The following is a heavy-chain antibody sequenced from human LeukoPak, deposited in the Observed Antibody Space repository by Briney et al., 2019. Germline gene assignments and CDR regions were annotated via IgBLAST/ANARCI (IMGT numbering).Heavy chain of an antibody. J-gene: IGHJ4*02. CDR2: IYYSGSA. Sequence: ETLFLTCTCSGCSLGRYYRGLIRQPPGKGLEWIGYIYYSGSANYNPSLKSRVTISVDTSKNQFSLKLSSVTAADTAVYYCAVMVRGVFNYWGQGTLVTVSS. CDR3: AVMVRGVFNY. V-gene: IGHV4-59*01. D-gene: IGHD3-10*01. CDR1: GCSLGRYY.